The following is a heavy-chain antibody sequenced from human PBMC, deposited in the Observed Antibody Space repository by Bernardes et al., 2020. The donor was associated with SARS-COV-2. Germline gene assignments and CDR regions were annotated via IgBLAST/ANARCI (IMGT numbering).Heavy chain of an antibody. CDR1: GGSFTYYY. Sequence: SETLSLTCTVSGGSFTYYYWNWIRQPPGKGLEWLGYISYSGTTNYNPSLKSRVAISVDTSKNQFSLKLSSVTAADTAVYYCARVGGPYWAYYYYGMDVWGQGTTVTVSS. CDR2: ISYSGTT. CDR3: ARVGGPYWAYYYYGMDV. V-gene: IGHV4-59*01. J-gene: IGHJ6*02. D-gene: IGHD2-8*02.